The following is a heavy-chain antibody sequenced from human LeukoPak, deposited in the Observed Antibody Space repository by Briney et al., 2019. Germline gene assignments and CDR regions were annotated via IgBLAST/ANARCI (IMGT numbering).Heavy chain of an antibody. Sequence: GGSLRLSCAASGFTFSDSWMSWVRQAPGKGLEWVANMNQDGSAKDYVDSVKGRFTISRDNARNSLYLQMGSLRAEDTAVYYCATYTHWVAGDVWGQGTTVTVSS. D-gene: IGHD3-16*01. V-gene: IGHV3-7*01. CDR2: MNQDGSAK. CDR1: GFTFSDSW. CDR3: ATYTHWVAGDV. J-gene: IGHJ6*02.